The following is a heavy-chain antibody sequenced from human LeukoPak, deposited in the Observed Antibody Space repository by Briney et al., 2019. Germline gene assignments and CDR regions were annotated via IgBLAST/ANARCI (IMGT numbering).Heavy chain of an antibody. D-gene: IGHD1-20*01. CDR1: GITFSGSG. J-gene: IGHJ3*02. V-gene: IGHV3-23*01. Sequence: GGSLRLSCAASGITFSGSGMSWVRQAPGKGLEGVSTISGSGTNTHYADSVKGRFTVSRDNSKNTLYLQMNSLRAEDTTVYHCANHNSRWDAFDIWGQGTMVTVSS. CDR3: ANHNSRWDAFDI. CDR2: ISGSGTNT.